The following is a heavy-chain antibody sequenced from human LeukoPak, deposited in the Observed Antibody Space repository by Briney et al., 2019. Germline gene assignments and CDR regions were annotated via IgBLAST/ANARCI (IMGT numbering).Heavy chain of an antibody. J-gene: IGHJ4*02. D-gene: IGHD3-10*01. Sequence: SVKVSCKASGGTFSSYAISWVRQAPGQGLEWMGGIIPIFGTANYAQKFQGRVTITTDESTSTAYMELSSLRSEDTAVYYCARPPSSGSYAPFGYWGQGTLVTVSS. CDR1: GGTFSSYA. CDR2: IIPIFGTA. V-gene: IGHV1-69*05. CDR3: ARPPSSGSYAPFGY.